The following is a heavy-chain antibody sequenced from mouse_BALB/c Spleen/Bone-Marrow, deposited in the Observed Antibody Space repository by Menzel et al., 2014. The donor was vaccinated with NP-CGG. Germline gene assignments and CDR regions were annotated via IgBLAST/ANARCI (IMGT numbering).Heavy chain of an antibody. CDR3: AREGLRAWFVY. Sequence: VQLQQSGAELARPGASVKLSCKASGYTFTSYWMQWVKQRPGQGLEWIGAIYPGDGDTRYTQKFKDKATLTADKSSSTAYMQLSSLTSEDSAVYYCAREGLRAWFVYWGQGTLVTVSA. J-gene: IGHJ3*01. V-gene: IGHV1-87*01. D-gene: IGHD2-4*01. CDR1: GYTFTSYW. CDR2: IYPGDGDT.